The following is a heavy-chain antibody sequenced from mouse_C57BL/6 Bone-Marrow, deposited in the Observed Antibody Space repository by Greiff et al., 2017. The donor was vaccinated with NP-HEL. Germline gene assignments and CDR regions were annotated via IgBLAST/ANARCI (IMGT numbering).Heavy chain of an antibody. CDR2: IDPEDGDT. CDR1: GFNIKDYY. CDR3: TALLTTVVATDY. D-gene: IGHD1-1*01. J-gene: IGHJ2*01. V-gene: IGHV14-1*01. Sequence: VQLQQSGAELVRPGASVKLSCTASGFNIKDYYMHWVKQRPEQGLEWIGRIDPEDGDTEYAPKFQGKATMTADTSSNTAYLQLINLTSEDTAVYYCTALLTTVVATDYWGQGTTRTVSS.